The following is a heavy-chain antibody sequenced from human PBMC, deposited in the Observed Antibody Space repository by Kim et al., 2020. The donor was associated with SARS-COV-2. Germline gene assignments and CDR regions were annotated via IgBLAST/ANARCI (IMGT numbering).Heavy chain of an antibody. CDR2: ISGSGGST. V-gene: IGHV3-23*01. CDR1: GFTFSSYA. CDR3: AKDGVGEAAVAATGLGY. Sequence: GGSLRLSCAASGFTFSSYAMSWVRQAPGKGLEWVSAISGSGGSTYYTDSVKGRFTISRDNSKNTLYLQMNSLRAEDTAVYYCAKDGVGEAAVAATGLGYWGQGTLVTVSS. J-gene: IGHJ4*02. D-gene: IGHD6-19*01.